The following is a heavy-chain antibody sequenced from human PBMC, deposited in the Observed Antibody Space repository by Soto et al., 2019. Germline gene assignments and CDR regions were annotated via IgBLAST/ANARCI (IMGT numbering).Heavy chain of an antibody. CDR1: GFTFSTYN. CDR2: ISSSTKT. CDR3: ARDLTPSRGDLGGMDV. V-gene: IGHV3-21*01. Sequence: VGSLRLSCVGSGFTFSTYNMNWVRQAPGKGLEWVSSISSSTKTYNADSVKGRFTISRDNAKNSLYLQMNSLRAEDTAVYYCARDLTPSRGDLGGMDVWGQGTTVTVSS. D-gene: IGHD3-16*01. J-gene: IGHJ6*02.